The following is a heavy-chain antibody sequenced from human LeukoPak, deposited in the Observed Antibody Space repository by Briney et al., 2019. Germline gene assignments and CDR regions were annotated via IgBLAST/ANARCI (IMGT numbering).Heavy chain of an antibody. D-gene: IGHD3-10*01. J-gene: IGHJ4*02. CDR1: GGSFSGHY. V-gene: IGHV4-34*01. Sequence: PSETLSLTCAVYGGSFSGHYWSWIRQPPGKGLEWIGEINHSGSTNYNPSLKSRVTISVDTSKNQFSLKLSSVTAADTAVYYCARGLRYYGSGSSDWGQGTLVTVSS. CDR2: INHSGST. CDR3: ARGLRYYGSGSSD.